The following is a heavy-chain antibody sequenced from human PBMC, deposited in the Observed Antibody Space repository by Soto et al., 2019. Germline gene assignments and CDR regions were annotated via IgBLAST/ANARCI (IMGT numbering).Heavy chain of an antibody. CDR2: ITSSSGTI. V-gene: IGHV3-48*01. D-gene: IGHD6-13*01. CDR1: GFTFSSFT. CDR3: ARGGGSSSWNFDS. J-gene: IGHJ4*02. Sequence: EVQLVESGGGLVQPGGSLRLSCAASGFTFSSFTMNWVRQAPGKGLERISYITSSSGTIYYADSVKGRFTISRDNAKNPLYLQMNSLRAEDTAVYYCARGGGSSSWNFDSWGQGTRVTVSS.